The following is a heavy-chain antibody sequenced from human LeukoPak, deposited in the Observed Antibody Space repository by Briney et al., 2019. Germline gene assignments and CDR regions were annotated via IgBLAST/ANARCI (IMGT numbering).Heavy chain of an antibody. J-gene: IGHJ4*02. Sequence: SETLSLTCTVSGGSTSSYYWSWIRQPAGKGLEWIGRIYTSGSTNYNPSLKSRVTMSVDTSKNQFSLKLSSVTAADTAVYYCARSSTYDFWSGSFDYWGQGTLVTVSS. CDR2: IYTSGST. CDR3: ARSSTYDFWSGSFDY. D-gene: IGHD3-3*01. V-gene: IGHV4-4*07. CDR1: GGSTSSYY.